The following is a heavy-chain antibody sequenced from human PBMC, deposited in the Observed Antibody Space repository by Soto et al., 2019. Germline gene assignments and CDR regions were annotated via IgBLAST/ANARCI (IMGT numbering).Heavy chain of an antibody. D-gene: IGHD3-22*01. CDR1: GYTFTSYG. Sequence: SVKVSSKASGYTFTSYGISWVRQAPGQGLEWLGWISAYNGNTKYAQKLQGRVTMTTDTSTSTAYMELSSLRSEDSAVYYCARDYTSSYNYDSTNYGYFDFWGLGTLVTVSS. V-gene: IGHV1-18*01. CDR3: ARDYTSSYNYDSTNYGYFDF. CDR2: ISAYNGNT. J-gene: IGHJ4*02.